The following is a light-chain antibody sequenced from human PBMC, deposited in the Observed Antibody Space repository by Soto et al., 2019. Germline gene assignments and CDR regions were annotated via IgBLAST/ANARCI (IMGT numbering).Light chain of an antibody. CDR2: KAS. J-gene: IGKJ1*01. V-gene: IGKV1-5*03. Sequence: DIQMTQSPSTLSASVGDRVTITCRASQTISSWLAWYQQKPGKAPKLLIYKASTLKSGVPSRFSGSGSGTEFTLTISSLQSDDFATYYCQHYNSYSEAFGQGTKV. CDR1: QTISSW. CDR3: QHYNSYSEA.